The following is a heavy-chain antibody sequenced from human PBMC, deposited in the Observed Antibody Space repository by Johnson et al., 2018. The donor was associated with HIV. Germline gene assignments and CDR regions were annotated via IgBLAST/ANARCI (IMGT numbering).Heavy chain of an antibody. V-gene: IGHV3-74*02. D-gene: IGHD3-10*01. Sequence: VQLVESGGGLVQPGGSLRLSCAASGFTFSSYCMHWVRQGPGKGLVWVSRINGDGSGITYADSVKGRFTISRDNAKNTLYLQMNSLRAEDTAVYYCASFWATGAFDIWGQGTMVTVSS. CDR2: INGDGSGI. CDR3: ASFWATGAFDI. CDR1: GFTFSSYC. J-gene: IGHJ3*02.